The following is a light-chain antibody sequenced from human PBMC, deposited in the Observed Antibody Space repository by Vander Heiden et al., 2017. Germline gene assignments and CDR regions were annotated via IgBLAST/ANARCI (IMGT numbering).Light chain of an antibody. CDR3: SSYTPSSTLAV. J-gene: IGLJ1*01. Sequence: QSALTQPASASGSPGQSITISCTGTSRDGGGYKYVYWYQQFPGHAPKRTIYEVSNRPSVISNRFSGSKSGNTASLTISGLQAEDEADYYCSSYTPSSTLAVFGSGTMVSVL. CDR1: SRDGGGYKY. CDR2: EVS. V-gene: IGLV2-14*01.